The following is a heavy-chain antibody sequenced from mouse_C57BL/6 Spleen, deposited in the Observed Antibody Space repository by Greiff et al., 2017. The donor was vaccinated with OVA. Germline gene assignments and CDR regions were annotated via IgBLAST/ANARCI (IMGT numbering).Heavy chain of an antibody. CDR3: ARDLNYYGSTSFDY. D-gene: IGHD1-1*01. J-gene: IGHJ2*01. Sequence: EVKLVESGGGLVKPGGSLKLSCAASGFTFSSYAMSWVRQTPEKRLEWVATISDGGSYTYYPDNVKGRFTISRDNAKNNRYLQLSHLKSEDTAMYYCARDLNYYGSTSFDYWGQGTTLTVSS. V-gene: IGHV5-4*01. CDR2: ISDGGSYT. CDR1: GFTFSSYA.